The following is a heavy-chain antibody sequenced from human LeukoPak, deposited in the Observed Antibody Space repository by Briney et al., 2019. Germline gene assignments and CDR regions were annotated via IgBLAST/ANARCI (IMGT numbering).Heavy chain of an antibody. Sequence: PGGSLRLSCAASGFSFSSYSMNWVRQAPGKGLEWVSSISSSSSYIYYADSVKGRFTISRDNAKNSLYLQMNSLRAEDTAVYYCARDNGYSSSWPYYYYGMDVWGQGTTVTVSS. CDR1: GFSFSSYS. CDR3: ARDNGYSSSWPYYYYGMDV. V-gene: IGHV3-21*01. D-gene: IGHD6-13*01. CDR2: ISSSSSYI. J-gene: IGHJ6*02.